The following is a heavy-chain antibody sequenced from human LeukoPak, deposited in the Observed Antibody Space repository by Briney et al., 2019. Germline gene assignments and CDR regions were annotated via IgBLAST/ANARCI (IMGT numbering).Heavy chain of an antibody. CDR3: ARVRGNSCDY. V-gene: IGHV1-2*02. CDR1: GYTLSDYY. CDR2: IRGDTGDT. J-gene: IGHJ4*02. Sequence: ASVTVSCKTSGYTLSDYYMHWVRQAPGQGLEWMGWIRGDTGDTDSPQKFQGRVTMTRDTSSNTAYMELSRLTFDDTARYFCARVRGNSCDYWGPRTLVTVSS. D-gene: IGHD6-13*01.